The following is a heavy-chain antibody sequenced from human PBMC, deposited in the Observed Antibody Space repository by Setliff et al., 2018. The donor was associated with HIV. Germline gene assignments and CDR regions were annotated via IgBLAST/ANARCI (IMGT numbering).Heavy chain of an antibody. V-gene: IGHV4-61*09. CDR2: YYITGDT. CDR3: ARDLKTGIFDSSGYQSVF. Sequence: SETLSLTCTVSGGSINSGTYYWSWIRQPAGKGLEWIGHYYITGDTNYNPSLKSRVSISVDTSKNQFSLKLNSVTAADTAVYYCARDLKTGIFDSSGYQSVFWGQGTLVTVSS. D-gene: IGHD3-22*01. J-gene: IGHJ4*02. CDR1: GGSINSGTYY.